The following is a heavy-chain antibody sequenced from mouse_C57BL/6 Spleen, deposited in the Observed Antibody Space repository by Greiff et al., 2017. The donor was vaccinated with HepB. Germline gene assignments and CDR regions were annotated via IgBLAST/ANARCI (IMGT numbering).Heavy chain of an antibody. J-gene: IGHJ3*01. CDR3: TREGDYDGSWFAY. V-gene: IGHV1-15*01. Sequence: SGAELVRPGASVTLSCKASGYTFTDYEMHWVKQTPVHGLEWIGAIDPETGGTAYNQKFKGKAILTADKSSSTAYMELRSLTSEDSAVYYCTREGDYDGSWFAYWGQGTLVTVSA. CDR2: IDPETGGT. CDR1: GYTFTDYE. D-gene: IGHD2-4*01.